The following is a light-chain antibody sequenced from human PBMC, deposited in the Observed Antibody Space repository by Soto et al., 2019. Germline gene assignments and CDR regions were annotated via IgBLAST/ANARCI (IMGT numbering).Light chain of an antibody. V-gene: IGKV1-5*01. CDR2: DAS. Sequence: DIQMTQSPSTLSASVGDSVTITCRASQSINKWLAWYQQKPGKAPNLLIFDASNFQSGVPSRFSGSVFGTEFTLIISSLQPEDVATYYCQQYNSDSSFGGGTKVEIK. CDR3: QQYNSDSS. J-gene: IGKJ4*01. CDR1: QSINKW.